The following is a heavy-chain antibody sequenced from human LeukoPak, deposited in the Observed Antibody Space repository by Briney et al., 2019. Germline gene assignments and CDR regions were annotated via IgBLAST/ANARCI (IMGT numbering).Heavy chain of an antibody. CDR3: ARWWFGESYYYYGMDV. CDR2: ISAYNGNT. Sequence: ASVKVSCKASGYTFTSYGISWVRQAPGQGLEWMGWISAYNGNTNYAQKLQGRVTMTTDTSTSTAYMELRSLRSDDTAVYYCARWWFGESYYYYGMDVWGQGTTVTVSS. V-gene: IGHV1-18*01. CDR1: GYTFTSYG. J-gene: IGHJ6*02. D-gene: IGHD3-10*01.